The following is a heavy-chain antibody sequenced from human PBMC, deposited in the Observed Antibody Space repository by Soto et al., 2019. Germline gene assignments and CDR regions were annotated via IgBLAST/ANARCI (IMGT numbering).Heavy chain of an antibody. J-gene: IGHJ4*02. V-gene: IGHV4-34*01. Sequence: SETLSLTCAFYGWSFSCYYWILLRQPPGKGLEWIGEINHSGSTNYNPSLKSRVTISVDTSKNQFSLKLSSVTAADTAVYYCARGRPYYDSSGYYYFDYWGQGTLVTVS. D-gene: IGHD3-22*01. CDR3: ARGRPYYDSSGYYYFDY. CDR1: GWSFSCYY. CDR2: INHSGST.